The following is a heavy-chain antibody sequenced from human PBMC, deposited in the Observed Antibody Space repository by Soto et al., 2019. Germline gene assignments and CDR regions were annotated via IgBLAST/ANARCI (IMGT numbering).Heavy chain of an antibody. Sequence: ASVKVSCTASGYTFTGYYMHWVRQAPGQGLEWMGWINPNSGGTNYAQKFQGWVTMTRDTSISIAYMELSRLRSDDTAVYYCAREIQNGIAARPDAFDIWGQGTMVTVAS. J-gene: IGHJ3*02. V-gene: IGHV1-2*04. CDR2: INPNSGGT. CDR1: GYTFTGYY. CDR3: AREIQNGIAARPDAFDI. D-gene: IGHD6-6*01.